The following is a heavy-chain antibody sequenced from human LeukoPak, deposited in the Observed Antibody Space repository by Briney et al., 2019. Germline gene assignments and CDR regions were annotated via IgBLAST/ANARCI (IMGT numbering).Heavy chain of an antibody. CDR1: GYSFTNYW. V-gene: IGHV5-51*01. CDR2: IYPGDSDT. J-gene: IGHJ4*02. Sequence: GESLKISCKGSGYSFTNYWIGWVRQMPGKGLEWMGIIYPGDSDTRYSPSFQGQVIISADKSINIAYLQWSSLKASDTAMYYCARAPRGVVVTTFDLWGQGTLVTVSS. D-gene: IGHD2-21*02. CDR3: ARAPRGVVVTTFDL.